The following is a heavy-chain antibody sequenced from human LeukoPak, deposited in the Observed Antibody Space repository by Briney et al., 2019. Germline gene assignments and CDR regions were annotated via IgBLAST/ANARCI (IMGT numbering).Heavy chain of an antibody. CDR2: ISSSSSTI. Sequence: GGSLRLSCAASGFTFSSYSMNWVRQAPGKGLEWVSYISSSSSTIYYADSVKGRFTISRDNAKNSLYLQMNSLRAEDTAVYYCARDGYNWNHHYYYMDVWAKGPRSPSP. D-gene: IGHD1-14*01. V-gene: IGHV3-48*04. CDR1: GFTFSSYS. J-gene: IGHJ6*03. CDR3: ARDGYNWNHHYYYMDV.